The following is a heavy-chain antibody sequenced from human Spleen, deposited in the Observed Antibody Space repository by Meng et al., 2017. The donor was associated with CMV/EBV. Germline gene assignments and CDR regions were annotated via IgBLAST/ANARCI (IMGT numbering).Heavy chain of an antibody. V-gene: IGHV3-64*02. CDR1: GFTFSSYA. CDR3: ASSLFRWSYYIGY. D-gene: IGHD1-26*01. CDR2: ISNNVGTT. J-gene: IGHJ4*02. Sequence: GESLKISCAASGFTFSSYAMHWVRQAPGKGLEYVAAISNNVGTTYYADSVKGRFTISRDNSKNTLYLQMGSLRVDDTAVYYCASSLFRWSYYIGYWGQGTVVTVSS.